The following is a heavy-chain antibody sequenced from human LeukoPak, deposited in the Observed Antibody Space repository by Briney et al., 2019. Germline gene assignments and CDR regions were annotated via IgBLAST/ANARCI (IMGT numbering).Heavy chain of an antibody. J-gene: IGHJ4*02. CDR3: AVQITMIVVVPYFDY. CDR2: ISGTGTTI. V-gene: IGHV3-11*04. CDR1: GLTFSDYY. Sequence: PGGSLRLSCAASGLTFSDYYMTWIRQAPGKGLEWVSSISGTGTTIHSADSVRGRFTVSRDNARNSLFLHMNSLRAEDTAVYYCAVQITMIVVVPYFDYRGQGTLVTVSS. D-gene: IGHD3-22*01.